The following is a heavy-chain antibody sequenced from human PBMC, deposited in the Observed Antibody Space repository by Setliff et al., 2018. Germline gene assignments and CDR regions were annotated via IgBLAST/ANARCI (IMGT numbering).Heavy chain of an antibody. V-gene: IGHV4-39*07. CDR2: IYHSGST. CDR3: ASSRGQLRYSYGPNWFDP. Sequence: SETLSLTCTVSGGSISGRLYYWGWIRQPPGKGLEWIGSIYHSGSTYYNPSLKSRVTISVDTSKNQFSLKLSSVTAADTAVYYCASSRGQLRYSYGPNWFDPWGQGTLVTVSS. D-gene: IGHD5-18*01. J-gene: IGHJ5*02. CDR1: GGSISGRLYY.